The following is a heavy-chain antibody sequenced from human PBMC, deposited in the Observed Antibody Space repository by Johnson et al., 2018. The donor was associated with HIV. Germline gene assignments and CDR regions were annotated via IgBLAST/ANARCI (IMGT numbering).Heavy chain of an antibody. V-gene: IGHV3-53*01. Sequence: EQLVESGGGLIQPGGSLRLSCAASGFTVSSNYMSWVRQAPGKGLEWVSVIYSGGSTYYADSVKGRFTISRDNSKNTLYLQMNSLRVEDTAVYYCAKVAVATAAGGVALDIWGPGTMVTVS. CDR3: AKVAVATAAGGVALDI. CDR2: IYSGGST. D-gene: IGHD6-13*01. J-gene: IGHJ3*02. CDR1: GFTVSSNY.